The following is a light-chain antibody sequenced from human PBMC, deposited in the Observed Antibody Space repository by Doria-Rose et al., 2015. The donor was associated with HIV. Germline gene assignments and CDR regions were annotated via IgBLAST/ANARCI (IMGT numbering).Light chain of an antibody. V-gene: IGLV3-21*02. Sequence: GGDNIGSKSVHWYQQKPGQAPLLVVYDDRGRPSGIPERFSGSNSGNTATLTITRVEAGDEADYYCQVWDSASDHKVFGGGTKLTVL. CDR2: DDR. CDR3: QVWDSASDHKV. J-gene: IGLJ2*01. CDR1: NIGSKS.